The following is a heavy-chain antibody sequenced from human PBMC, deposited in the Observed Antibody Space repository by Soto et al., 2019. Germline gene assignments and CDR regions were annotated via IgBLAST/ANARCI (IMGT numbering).Heavy chain of an antibody. J-gene: IGHJ4*02. Sequence: EVQLVESGGGLVQPGGSLRLSCAASGFTFSDHYMDWVRQAPGKGLEWVDRSRNKANSYSTEYAASVKGRFTISRDESKISVYLEMNSLKTEATAVYYCARFSGSYTRGLDYWGQGTLVTVSS. CDR1: GFTFSDHY. D-gene: IGHD1-26*01. CDR2: SRNKANSYST. CDR3: ARFSGSYTRGLDY. V-gene: IGHV3-72*01.